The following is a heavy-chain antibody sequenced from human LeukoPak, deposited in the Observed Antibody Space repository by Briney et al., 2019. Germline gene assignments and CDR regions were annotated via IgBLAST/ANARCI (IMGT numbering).Heavy chain of an antibody. V-gene: IGHV1-69*06. CDR1: GGTFSSYA. Sequence: SVKVSCKASGGTFSSYAINWVRQAPGQGLEWMGGIIPIFGTANYAQKFQGRATITADKSTSTAYMELSSLTSEDTAVYYCASDSGSGSYGGYWGQGTLVTVSS. D-gene: IGHD3-10*01. J-gene: IGHJ4*02. CDR3: ASDSGSGSYGGY. CDR2: IIPIFGTA.